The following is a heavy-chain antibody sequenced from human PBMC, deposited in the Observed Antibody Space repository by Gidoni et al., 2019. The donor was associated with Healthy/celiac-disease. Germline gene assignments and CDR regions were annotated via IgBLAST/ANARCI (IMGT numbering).Heavy chain of an antibody. CDR1: GGSISSGDYY. Sequence: QVQLQESGPGLVKPSQTLSLTCTVSGGSISSGDYYWSWLRQPPGMGLEWIGDIYYSGRTYYNPSLKSRVTISVDTSKNQFALKLSSVTAADTAVYYCASLLIGLNYDILTGPDYWGQGTLVTVSS. CDR3: ASLLIGLNYDILTGPDY. J-gene: IGHJ4*02. V-gene: IGHV4-30-4*01. D-gene: IGHD3-9*01. CDR2: IYYSGRT.